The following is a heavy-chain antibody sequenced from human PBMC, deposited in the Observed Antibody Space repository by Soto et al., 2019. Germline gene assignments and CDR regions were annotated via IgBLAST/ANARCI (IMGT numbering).Heavy chain of an antibody. CDR2: IIPIFGTA. J-gene: IGHJ4*02. D-gene: IGHD3-22*01. CDR3: ARGHYDSSGYYYSADY. CDR1: GGTFSSYA. Sequence: ASVKVSCKVSGGTFSSYAISWVRQAPGQGLEWMGGIIPIFGTANYAQKFQGRVTITADESTSTAYMELSSLRSEDTAVYYCARGHYDSSGYYYSADYWGQGTLVTVSS. V-gene: IGHV1-69*13.